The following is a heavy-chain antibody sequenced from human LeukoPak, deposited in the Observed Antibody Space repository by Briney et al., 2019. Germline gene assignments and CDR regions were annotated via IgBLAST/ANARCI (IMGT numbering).Heavy chain of an antibody. Sequence: PGGSLRLSCAASGFAFSSYAMSWVRQAPGKGLEWVSAISGSGGSTYYADSVKGRFTISRDNSKSTLYLQMNSLRAEDTAVYYCSKVGVYSNFYFDYWGQGILVTVSS. J-gene: IGHJ4*02. CDR1: GFAFSSYA. CDR2: ISGSGGST. CDR3: SKVGVYSNFYFDY. D-gene: IGHD4-11*01. V-gene: IGHV3-23*01.